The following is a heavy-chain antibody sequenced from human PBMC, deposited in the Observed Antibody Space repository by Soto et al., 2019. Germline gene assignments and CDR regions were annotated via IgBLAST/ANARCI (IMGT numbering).Heavy chain of an antibody. D-gene: IGHD5-18*01. CDR3: ARQSSGYTYGGGFDY. CDR1: GDAISSDRYY. CDR2: VYYSGRT. V-gene: IGHV4-39*01. Sequence: XETRSLTFTVSGDAISSDRYYLGWIRQPPGKGLECIGSVYYSGRTYCNPSLESRVTISVDTSKSQFSLNLRSVTAADTAVYYCARQSSGYTYGGGFDYWGQGTLVTVSS. J-gene: IGHJ4*02.